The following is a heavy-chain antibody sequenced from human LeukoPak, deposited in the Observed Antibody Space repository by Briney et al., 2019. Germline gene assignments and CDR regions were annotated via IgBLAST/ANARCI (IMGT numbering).Heavy chain of an antibody. CDR3: ATHPKSCTRGIFITGKACWFDP. V-gene: IGHV4-39*01. D-gene: IGHD3-10*01. J-gene: IGHJ5*02. CDR1: GGSFSGYY. Sequence: SETLSLTFAVYGGSFSGYYWGWIRQPPGKGLEWIGSIYYSGTTYYNPSLKSRVTISVDTSRNQFSLKLSSVTAADTAVYYCATHPKSCTRGIFITGKACWFDPWGQGTLVTVSS. CDR2: IYYSGTT.